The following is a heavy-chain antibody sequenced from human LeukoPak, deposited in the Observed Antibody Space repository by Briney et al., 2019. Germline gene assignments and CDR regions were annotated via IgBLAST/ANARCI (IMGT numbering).Heavy chain of an antibody. V-gene: IGHV4-59*08. CDR3: ASSSADYYYYGMDV. CDR1: GGSISRYY. Sequence: SETLSLTCTVSGGSISRYYWSWIRQPPGRGREGIGYIYYSGSTNYNPSLKGRVTLSVDTSKDQSSLKMSPVTAADTAVYYWASSSADYYYYGMDVWGQGTTVTVSS. CDR2: IYYSGST. J-gene: IGHJ6*02. D-gene: IGHD1-26*01.